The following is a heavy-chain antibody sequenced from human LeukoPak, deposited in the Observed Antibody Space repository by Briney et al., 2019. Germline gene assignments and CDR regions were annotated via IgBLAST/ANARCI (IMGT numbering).Heavy chain of an antibody. Sequence: SETLSLTCTVSGGSISSGDYYWSWIRQPPGKGLEWIGYIYYSGSTYYNPSLKSRVTISVDTSKSQFSLKLSSVTAADTAVYYCARGHYDFWSAPEYYFDYWGQGTLVTVSS. CDR3: ARGHYDFWSAPEYYFDY. J-gene: IGHJ4*02. D-gene: IGHD3-3*01. CDR1: GGSISSGDYY. CDR2: IYYSGST. V-gene: IGHV4-30-4*01.